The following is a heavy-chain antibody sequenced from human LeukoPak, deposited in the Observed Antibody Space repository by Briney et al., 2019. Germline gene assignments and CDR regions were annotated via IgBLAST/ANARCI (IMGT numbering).Heavy chain of an antibody. Sequence: SETLSLTCTVSGGSISSYYWSWIRQPAGKGLERIGRIYTSGSTNYNPSLKSRVAMSVDTSKNQFSLKLSSVTAADTAVYYCARDPIRDSSGLYDYWGQGTLVTVSS. D-gene: IGHD3-22*01. V-gene: IGHV4-4*07. CDR3: ARDPIRDSSGLYDY. CDR1: GGSISSYY. CDR2: IYTSGST. J-gene: IGHJ4*02.